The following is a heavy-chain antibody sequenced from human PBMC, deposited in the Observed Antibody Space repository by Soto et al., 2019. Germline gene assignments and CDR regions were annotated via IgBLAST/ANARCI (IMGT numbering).Heavy chain of an antibody. CDR2: ISAYNGNT. V-gene: IGHV1-18*01. D-gene: IGHD2-21*02. CDR1: GYTFTSYG. Sequence: ASLKVSCKASGYTFTSYGIIWVRQAPGQGLEWMGWISAYNGNTNYAQKLQGRVTMTTDTSTSTAYMELRSLRSDDTAVYYCARDKPEAYCGGDCYRDYWGQGTLVTVSS. CDR3: ARDKPEAYCGGDCYRDY. J-gene: IGHJ4*02.